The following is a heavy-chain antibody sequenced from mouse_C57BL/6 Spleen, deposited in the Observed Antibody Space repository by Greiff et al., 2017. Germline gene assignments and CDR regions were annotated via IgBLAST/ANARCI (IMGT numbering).Heavy chain of an antibody. CDR1: GYTFTSYW. CDR2: IDPSDSET. D-gene: IGHD2-1*01. V-gene: IGHV1-52*01. Sequence: QVQLQQSGAELVRPGSSVKLSCKASGYTFTSYWMHWVKQRPIQGLEWIGNIDPSDSETHYNQKFKDKATLTVDKSSSTAYMRLSSLTSEDSAVYYCARSVYYGNPHWYFDVWGTGTTVTVSS. CDR3: ARSVYYGNPHWYFDV. J-gene: IGHJ1*03.